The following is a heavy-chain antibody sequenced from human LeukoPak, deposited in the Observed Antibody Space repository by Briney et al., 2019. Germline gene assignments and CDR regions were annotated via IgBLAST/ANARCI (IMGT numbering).Heavy chain of an antibody. CDR2: ISSGGSTI. CDR1: GFTFSDYY. J-gene: IGHJ4*02. Sequence: PGGSLRLSCAASGFTFSDYYMSWIRQAPGKGLEWVSYISSGGSTIYYAGSVKGRFTISRDNAKNSLYLQMNSLRAEDTAVYYCARNIYYYDSSGYRRNYYFDYWGQGTLVTVSS. D-gene: IGHD3-22*01. V-gene: IGHV3-11*01. CDR3: ARNIYYYDSSGYRRNYYFDY.